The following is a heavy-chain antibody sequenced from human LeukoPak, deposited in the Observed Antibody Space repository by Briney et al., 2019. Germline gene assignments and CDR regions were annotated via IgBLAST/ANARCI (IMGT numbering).Heavy chain of an antibody. CDR1: GGSISSYY. J-gene: IGHJ4*02. Sequence: SETLSLTCTVSGGSISSYYWSWIRQPPGKGLDWIGYISYSGNTNYNPSLKSRVTISVDTSKNHFSLKLSSVTAADTAVYYCARGVPYSSTWYFVDFDYWGQGTLVTVSS. V-gene: IGHV4-59*01. D-gene: IGHD6-13*01. CDR3: ARGVPYSSTWYFVDFDY. CDR2: ISYSGNT.